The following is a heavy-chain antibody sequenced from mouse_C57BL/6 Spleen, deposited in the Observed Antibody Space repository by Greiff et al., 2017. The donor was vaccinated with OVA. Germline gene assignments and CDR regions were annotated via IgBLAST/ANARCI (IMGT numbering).Heavy chain of an antibody. CDR3: ARAEPGYYAMDY. CDR1: GYAFSSSW. V-gene: IGHV1-82*01. J-gene: IGHJ4*01. Sequence: QVQLKESGPELVKPGASVKISCKASGYAFSSSWMNWVKQRPGKGLEWIGRIYPGDGDTNYNGKFKGKATLTADKSSSTAYMQLSSLTSEDSAVYFCARAEPGYYAMDYWGQGTSVTVSS. CDR2: IYPGDGDT.